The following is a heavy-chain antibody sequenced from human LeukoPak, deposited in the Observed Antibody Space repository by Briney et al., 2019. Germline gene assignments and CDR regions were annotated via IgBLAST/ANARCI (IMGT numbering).Heavy chain of an antibody. CDR2: IYYSGST. D-gene: IGHD1-26*01. V-gene: IGHV4-61*03. J-gene: IGHJ4*02. CDR1: GGSVSSGGFY. CDR3: ARGIVGVTYFDE. Sequence: SETLSLTCSVSGGSVSSGGFYRTWIRQPPGRGLEWIGYIYYSGSTEYNPSLKSRVTISVDTSKNHFSLKLSSVTAADTAVYYCARGIVGVTYFDEWGQGMLVTVSS.